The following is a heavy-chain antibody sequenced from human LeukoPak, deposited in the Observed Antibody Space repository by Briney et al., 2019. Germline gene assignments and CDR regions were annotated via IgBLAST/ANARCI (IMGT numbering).Heavy chain of an antibody. V-gene: IGHV1-2*02. CDR3: ARGKGGPRYYYYMDV. J-gene: IGHJ6*03. CDR2: INPNSGGT. CDR1: GYTFTGYY. Sequence: ASVKVSCKASGYTFTGYYMHWVRQAPGQGLEWMGWINPNSGGTNYAQKFQGRVTMTRDTSISTAYMELSRLRSDDTAVYYCARGKGGPRYYYYMDVWGKGTTVTVSS.